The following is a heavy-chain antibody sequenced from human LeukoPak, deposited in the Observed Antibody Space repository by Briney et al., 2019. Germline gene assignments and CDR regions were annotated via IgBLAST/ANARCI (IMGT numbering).Heavy chain of an antibody. D-gene: IGHD3-3*01. CDR2: ISGSGGST. CDR3: AKERATYYDFWSGYYTTGKLFDY. CDR1: GFTFSSYA. V-gene: IGHV3-23*01. Sequence: PGGSLRLSCAASGFTFSSYAMSWVRQAPGKGLEWVSAISGSGGSTYYADSVKGRFTISRDNSKNTLYLQMNSLRAEDTAVYYCAKERATYYDFWSGYYTTGKLFDYWGQGTLVTVSS. J-gene: IGHJ4*02.